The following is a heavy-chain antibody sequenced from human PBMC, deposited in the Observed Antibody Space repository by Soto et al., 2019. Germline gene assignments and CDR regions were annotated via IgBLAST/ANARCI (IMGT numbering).Heavy chain of an antibody. CDR2: IFHLGGA. J-gene: IGHJ4*02. CDR1: GGSIHSSYW. CDR3: ARSFDY. V-gene: IGHV4-4*02. Sequence: QVQLQESGPGLVKPSGTLSLICDVSGGSIHSSYWWSWVRQPPERRLEWIGEIFHLGGATYNPSFESRVTISVDKAKNQFYLKLTSVTAADSAIYFCARSFDYWGPGILVTVSS.